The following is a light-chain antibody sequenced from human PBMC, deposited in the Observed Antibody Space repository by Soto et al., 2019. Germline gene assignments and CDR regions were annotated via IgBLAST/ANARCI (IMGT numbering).Light chain of an antibody. V-gene: IGKV3-20*01. CDR3: QYYGSSPWT. J-gene: IGKJ1*01. Sequence: EIVLPQSPGTLSLSPGERATLSCRASQSVNPYYLAWYQQKPGQAPRLLLYSASSKDTGIPDRFSGSGSGTDFTFTISRLEPEDLVVYYCQYYGSSPWTFGQGTKVEIK. CDR1: QSVNPYY. CDR2: SAS.